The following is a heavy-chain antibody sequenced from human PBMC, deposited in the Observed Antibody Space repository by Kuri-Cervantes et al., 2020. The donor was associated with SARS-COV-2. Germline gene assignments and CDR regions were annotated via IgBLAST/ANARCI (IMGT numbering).Heavy chain of an antibody. CDR3: ARAPKWVAGDDAFDI. CDR2: ISSSSSYT. V-gene: IGHV3-11*05. J-gene: IGHJ3*02. CDR1: GFTFSDYY. Sequence: GGSLRLSCAASGFTFSDYYMSWIRQAPGKGLEWVSYISSSSSYTNYADSVKGRFTISRDNAKNSLYLQMNSLRAEDTAVYYCARAPKWVAGDDAFDIWGQGTMVTVSS. D-gene: IGHD6-19*01.